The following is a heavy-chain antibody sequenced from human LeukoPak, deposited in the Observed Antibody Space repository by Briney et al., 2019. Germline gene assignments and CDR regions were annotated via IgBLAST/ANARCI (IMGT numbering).Heavy chain of an antibody. D-gene: IGHD3-22*01. CDR3: AKLYYDSSGYYDY. V-gene: IGHV3-23*01. CDR2: ISGSGGST. CDR1: GFTFSSYE. J-gene: IGHJ4*02. Sequence: SGGSLRLSCAASGFTFSSYEMNWVRQAPGKGLEWVSAISGSGGSTYYADSVKGRFTISRDNSKNTLYLQMNSLRAEDTAVYYCAKLYYDSSGYYDYWGQGTLVTVSS.